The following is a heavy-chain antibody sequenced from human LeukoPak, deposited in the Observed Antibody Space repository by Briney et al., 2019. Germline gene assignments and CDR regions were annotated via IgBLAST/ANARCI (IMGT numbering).Heavy chain of an antibody. D-gene: IGHD5-24*01. V-gene: IGHV4-59*01. J-gene: IGHJ4*02. CDR1: GDSINVNY. Sequence: ASETLSLTCTVSGDSINVNYWSWIRQPPGKGLEWIGYLYNSGSTKYNPSLKSRVTISVDTSKNLFSLKLTSVTAADTAVYYCARGGTATTTPFDYWGQGTLVTVSS. CDR3: ARGGTATTTPFDY. CDR2: LYNSGST.